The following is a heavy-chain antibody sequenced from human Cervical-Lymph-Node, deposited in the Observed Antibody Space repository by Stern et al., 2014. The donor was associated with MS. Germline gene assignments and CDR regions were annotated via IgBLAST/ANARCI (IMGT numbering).Heavy chain of an antibody. CDR2: INPSGGST. CDR3: AREGETFYYDSRGYSDY. CDR1: GYTFTNYY. J-gene: IGHJ4*02. Sequence: QVQLVQSGAEVKKPGASVKVSCRASGYTFTNYYMHWVRQAPGQGLEWMGIINPSGGSTSYAQKLLGRVTMTRDTSTSTVYMELSSLRSEDTAVYYCAREGETFYYDSRGYSDYWGQGTLVTVSS. D-gene: IGHD3-22*01. V-gene: IGHV1-46*03.